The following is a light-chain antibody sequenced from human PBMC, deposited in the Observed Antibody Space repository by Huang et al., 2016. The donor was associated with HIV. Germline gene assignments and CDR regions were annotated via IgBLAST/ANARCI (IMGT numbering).Light chain of an antibody. CDR2: SAS. CDR1: QSIRKL. J-gene: IGKJ1*01. Sequence: DIQMTQSPSSLSASVGDRVTIACRASQSIRKLLNWYKQKPGEVPKLLMHSASSVQSGVPSRFSGSGSGTDFTLTITSLQPEDFATYYCQQTDNTPRTFGQGTKVVIK. V-gene: IGKV1-39*01. CDR3: QQTDNTPRT.